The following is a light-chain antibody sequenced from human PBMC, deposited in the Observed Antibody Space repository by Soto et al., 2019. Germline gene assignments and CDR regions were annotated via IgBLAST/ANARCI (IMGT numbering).Light chain of an antibody. V-gene: IGKV3D-15*01. Sequence: EIGFTMSPCTLSLSPGERATLSCRASQSVSYYLAWYQQKPGQAPRLLIYDTSTRATGIPARFSGSGSGTEFTLTISSLQSEDFAVYYCQQYHNWVTFGGGTKVDI. J-gene: IGKJ4*01. CDR3: QQYHNWVT. CDR1: QSVSYY. CDR2: DTS.